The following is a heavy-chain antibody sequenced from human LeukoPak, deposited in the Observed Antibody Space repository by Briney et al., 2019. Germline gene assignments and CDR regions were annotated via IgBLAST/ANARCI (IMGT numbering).Heavy chain of an antibody. D-gene: IGHD3-9*01. J-gene: IGHJ4*02. V-gene: IGHV3-30*02. CDR2: MRHDGSKK. CDR3: ATYYDILTGYYTTPIGY. Sequence: GGSLRLSCAASGFSFSSYAMHWGRQAPGKGLEWVAFMRHDGSKKYYADSGQGRFIISRDNSKNTLYLQMNSLRAEDTAVYYCATYYDILTGYYTTPIGYWGQGTLVTVSS. CDR1: GFSFSSYA.